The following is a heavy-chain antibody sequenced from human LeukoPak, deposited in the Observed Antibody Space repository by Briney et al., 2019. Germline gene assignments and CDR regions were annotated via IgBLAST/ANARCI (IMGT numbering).Heavy chain of an antibody. V-gene: IGHV4-59*01. J-gene: IGHJ4*02. CDR1: GGSMTSYY. D-gene: IGHD5-24*01. Sequence: PSQTRSPTCPVSGGSMTSYYWSWIRPPPGKGLEWIGYIYYSVSTNYNRSLKSRVTISGDTSKNQVSLKLSSVTAADTAVYYCARDWDGYNWDDYWGQGTLVTVSS. CDR3: ARDWDGYNWDDY. CDR2: IYYSVST.